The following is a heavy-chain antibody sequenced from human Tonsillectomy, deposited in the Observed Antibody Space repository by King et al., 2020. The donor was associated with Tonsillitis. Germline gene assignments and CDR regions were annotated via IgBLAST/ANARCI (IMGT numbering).Heavy chain of an antibody. CDR3: AKDRGLSSSHGMDV. D-gene: IGHD6-19*01. V-gene: IGHV3-9*01. CDR2: INWNSGRI. CDR1: GFTFDDYA. Sequence: VQLVESGGGLVQPGRSLRLSCAASGFTFDDYAMHWVRQAPGKGLEWVSGINWNSGRIDCADSVKGRFTISRDNAKNSLYLQMNSLRTEDTALYYCAKDRGLSSSHGMDVWGQGTTVTVSS. J-gene: IGHJ6*02.